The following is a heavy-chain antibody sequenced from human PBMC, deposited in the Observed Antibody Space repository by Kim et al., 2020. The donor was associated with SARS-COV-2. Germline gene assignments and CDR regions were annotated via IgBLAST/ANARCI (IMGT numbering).Heavy chain of an antibody. V-gene: IGHV1-3*01. D-gene: IGHD1-26*01. Sequence: ASVKVSCKASGYTFTSYAMHWVRQAPGQRLEWMGWINAGNGNTKYSQKFQGRVTITRDTSASTAYMELSSLRSEDTAVYYCARDLRVVGGAHAFDIWGQGTMVTVSS. CDR1: GYTFTSYA. CDR3: ARDLRVVGGAHAFDI. CDR2: INAGNGNT. J-gene: IGHJ3*02.